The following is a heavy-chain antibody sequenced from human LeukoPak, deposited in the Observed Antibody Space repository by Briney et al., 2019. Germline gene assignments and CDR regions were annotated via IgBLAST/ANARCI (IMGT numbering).Heavy chain of an antibody. CDR1: GGSISSSSYY. Sequence: ASKTVSLTCTVSGGSISSSSYYWGWIRQPPGKGLEWIGSIYYSGSTYYNPSLKSRVTISVDTSKNQFSLKLSSVTAAVTAVYYCARLQSSGLVWSVYWGQGTLVTVSS. CDR2: IYYSGST. CDR3: ARLQSSGLVWSVY. V-gene: IGHV4-39*01. J-gene: IGHJ4*02. D-gene: IGHD2-21*01.